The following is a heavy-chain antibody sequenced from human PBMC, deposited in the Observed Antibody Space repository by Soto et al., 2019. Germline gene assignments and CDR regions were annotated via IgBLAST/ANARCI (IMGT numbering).Heavy chain of an antibody. D-gene: IGHD1-26*01. J-gene: IGHJ4*02. V-gene: IGHV3-30*18. CDR1: GFTFSSYG. CDR2: ISYDGSNK. CDR3: AKDGVGALYYFDY. Sequence: PGGSLRLSCAASGFTFSSYGMHWVRQAPGKGLEWVAVISYDGSNKYYADSVKGRFTISRDNSKNTLYLQMNSLRAEDTAVYYCAKDGVGALYYFDYWGQGTLVTVSS.